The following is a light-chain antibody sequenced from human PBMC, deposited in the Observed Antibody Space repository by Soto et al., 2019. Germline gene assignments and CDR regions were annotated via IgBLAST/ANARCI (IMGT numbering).Light chain of an antibody. V-gene: IGKV4-1*01. J-gene: IGKJ2*01. CDR1: QSVLYSSNNKHY. Sequence: DIVMTQSPDSLAVSLGERATINCKSSQSVLYSSNNKHYLAWYQQRPGQPPKLLIYWASTRESGVPDRFSGSGSGTDFTLTITSLQAEEVAVYYCQQNESTPPTFGQGTKLEIK. CDR2: WAS. CDR3: QQNESTPPT.